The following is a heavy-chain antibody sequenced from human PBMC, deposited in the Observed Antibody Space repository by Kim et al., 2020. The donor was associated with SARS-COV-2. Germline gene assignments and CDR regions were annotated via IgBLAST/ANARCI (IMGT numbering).Heavy chain of an antibody. CDR1: GYTFTNYA. Sequence: ASVKVSCNAAGYTFTNYAMNWVRQAPGQGLEWMGWIHTKTGIPTYAHGFTGRFVLSLDTSVSTAFLQISSLKAEDTAVYYCASGISMVQGGEFDYWGQGT. CDR3: ASGISMVQGGEFDY. V-gene: IGHV7-4-1*02. D-gene: IGHD3-10*01. CDR2: IHTKTGIP. J-gene: IGHJ4*02.